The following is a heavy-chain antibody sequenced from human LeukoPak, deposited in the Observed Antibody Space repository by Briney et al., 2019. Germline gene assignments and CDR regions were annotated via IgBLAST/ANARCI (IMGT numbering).Heavy chain of an antibody. CDR3: AREAMIDNWFDP. D-gene: IGHD3-22*01. Sequence: SETLSLTCTVSGGSISSYYWSWIRQPPGKGLEWIGYIYYSGSTNYNPSLKSRVTISVDTSKNQFSLKLSSVTAADTAVYYRAREAMIDNWFDPWGQGTLVTVSS. J-gene: IGHJ5*02. V-gene: IGHV4-59*01. CDR1: GGSISSYY. CDR2: IYYSGST.